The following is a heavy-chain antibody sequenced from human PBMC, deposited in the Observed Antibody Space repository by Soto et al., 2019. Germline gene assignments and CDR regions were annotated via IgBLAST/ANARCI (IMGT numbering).Heavy chain of an antibody. D-gene: IGHD3-16*01. CDR1: GYTFIGYY. V-gene: IGHV1-2*04. Sequence: QVQLVQSGAEVKKPGASVKVSCKASGYTFIGYYIHWVRQAPGQGLEWMGWINPNIGATNYAQKFHGWVTMTRDTSINTAYMELSRLKSDDTAVYFCARELMKGGDDDAFDIWGQGTMVTVSS. J-gene: IGHJ3*02. CDR2: INPNIGAT. CDR3: ARELMKGGDDDAFDI.